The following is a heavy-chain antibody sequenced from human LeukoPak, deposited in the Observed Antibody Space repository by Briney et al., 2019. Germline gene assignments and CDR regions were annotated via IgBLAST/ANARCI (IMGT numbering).Heavy chain of an antibody. CDR1: GYTFTSYG. CDR3: ARGADIVVVPAAMRPYYYYMDV. CDR2: ISAYNGNT. Sequence: GASVKVSCKASGYTFTSYGISWVRQAPGQGLEWMGWISAYNGNTNYAQKLQGTVTMTTDTSTSTAYMELRSLRSDDTAVYYCARGADIVVVPAAMRPYYYYMDVWGKGTTVTVSS. V-gene: IGHV1-18*01. J-gene: IGHJ6*03. D-gene: IGHD2-2*01.